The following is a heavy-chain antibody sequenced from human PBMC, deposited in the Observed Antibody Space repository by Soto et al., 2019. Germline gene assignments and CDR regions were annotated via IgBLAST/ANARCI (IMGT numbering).Heavy chain of an antibody. V-gene: IGHV4-59*01. Sequence: SETLSLTCTVSGGSISSYYWSWIRQPPGKGLEWIGYIYYSGSTNYNPSLKSRVTISVDTSKNQFSLKLSSVTAADTAVYYCARAARFWSGSYGMDIWGQGTTVTVSS. CDR1: GGSISSYY. J-gene: IGHJ6*02. D-gene: IGHD3-3*01. CDR2: IYYSGST. CDR3: ARAARFWSGSYGMDI.